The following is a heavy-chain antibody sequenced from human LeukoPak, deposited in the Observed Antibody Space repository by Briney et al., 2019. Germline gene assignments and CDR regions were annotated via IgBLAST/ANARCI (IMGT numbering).Heavy chain of an antibody. CDR1: GGSISSSNW. CDR3: ARDPYSGSYSQAHFDY. D-gene: IGHD1-26*01. V-gene: IGHV4-4*02. Sequence: SGTLSLTCAVSGGSISSSNWWSWVRQPPGKGLEWIGEIYHSGSTNYNPSLKSRVAISVDKSKNQFSLKLSSVTAADTAVYYCARDPYSGSYSQAHFDYWGRGTLVTVSS. J-gene: IGHJ4*02. CDR2: IYHSGST.